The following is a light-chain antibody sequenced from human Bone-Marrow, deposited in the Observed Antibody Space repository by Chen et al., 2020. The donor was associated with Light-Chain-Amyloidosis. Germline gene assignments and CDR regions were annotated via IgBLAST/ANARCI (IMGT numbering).Light chain of an antibody. Sequence: QSALTQPASVSGSPGQSITISCTGTSSDIGGYNFVSWFQQHPGKVPKVIIYDVNNRTSGVANRFSGSKSGTTASLTISGLQAEDDADYYCSSHTSSDTWVFGGGTKLTVL. CDR2: DVN. CDR3: SSHTSSDTWV. J-gene: IGLJ3*02. CDR1: SSDIGGYNF. V-gene: IGLV2-14*01.